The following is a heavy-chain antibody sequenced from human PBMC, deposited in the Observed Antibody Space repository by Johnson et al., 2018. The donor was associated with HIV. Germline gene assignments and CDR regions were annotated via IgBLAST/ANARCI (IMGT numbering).Heavy chain of an antibody. V-gene: IGHV3-23*04. D-gene: IGHD6-19*01. CDR1: GFTFSSYW. Sequence: VQLVESGGGVVRPGGSLRLSCAASGFTFSSYWMHWVRQVPGEGLVWVSAISGSGGSTYYADSVKGRFTISRDNSKNTLYLQMNSLRAEDTAVYYCAKDRQWGPREAFDIWGQGTMVTVSS. CDR2: ISGSGGST. J-gene: IGHJ3*02. CDR3: AKDRQWGPREAFDI.